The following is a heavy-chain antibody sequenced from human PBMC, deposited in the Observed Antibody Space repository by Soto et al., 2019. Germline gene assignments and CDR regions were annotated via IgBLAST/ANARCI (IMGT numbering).Heavy chain of an antibody. D-gene: IGHD3-10*02. CDR1: GYSFTRYW. CDR2: IDPSDSYT. Sequence: GESLKISCKGSGYSFTRYWITWLRLMPGRGLEWMGRIDPSDSYTNYSPSFQGHVTISADQSISTAYLQWNSLKASDTAMYYCARHVLPFANFASWGQGTLVTVSS. J-gene: IGHJ4*01. CDR3: ARHVLPFANFAS. V-gene: IGHV5-10-1*01.